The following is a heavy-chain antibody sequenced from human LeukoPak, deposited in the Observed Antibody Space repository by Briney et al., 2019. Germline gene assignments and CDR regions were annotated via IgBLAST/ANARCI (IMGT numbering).Heavy chain of an antibody. Sequence: GGSLRLSCAASGFTFSSYAMHWVRQAPGKGLEWVAVMSHDGSNKYYGDSVKGRFTISRDNSKNTLYLQMNSLRAEDTAVYYCAKDSLADIDYWGQGTLVTVSS. J-gene: IGHJ4*02. V-gene: IGHV3-30*18. CDR1: GFTFSSYA. CDR3: AKDSLADIDY. CDR2: MSHDGSNK. D-gene: IGHD3-16*01.